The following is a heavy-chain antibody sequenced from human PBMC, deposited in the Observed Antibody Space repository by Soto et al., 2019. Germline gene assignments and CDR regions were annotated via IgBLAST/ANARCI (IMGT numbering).Heavy chain of an antibody. Sequence: VQLLESGGGLVQPGGSLRLSCAASGFTFSSYAMSWVRQAPGKGLEWVSGISGSGGRTYYADSVKGRFTISRDNSKNTLYLQMNSLRADDTAVYYCAKLSIADADSGWFDPWGQGTLVTVSS. J-gene: IGHJ5*02. CDR2: ISGSGGRT. V-gene: IGHV3-23*01. D-gene: IGHD6-13*01. CDR3: AKLSIADADSGWFDP. CDR1: GFTFSSYA.